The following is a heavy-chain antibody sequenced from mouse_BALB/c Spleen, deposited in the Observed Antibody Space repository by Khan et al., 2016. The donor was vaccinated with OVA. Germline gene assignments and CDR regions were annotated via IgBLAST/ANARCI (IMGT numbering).Heavy chain of an antibody. V-gene: IGHV1-7*01. CDR2: INPSTIYT. J-gene: IGHJ4*01. CDR3: ARRLPPYYYAMDY. D-gene: IGHD6-1*01. CDR1: GYTFTNYW. Sequence: QVQLQQSGAELAKPGASVKMSCKASGYTFTNYWMHWVKQRPGQGLEWIGYINPSTIYTEYNQKFKDKATLTADKSSSTAYMQLRSLTSEDSAVYYWARRLPPYYYAMDYWGQGTSVTVSS.